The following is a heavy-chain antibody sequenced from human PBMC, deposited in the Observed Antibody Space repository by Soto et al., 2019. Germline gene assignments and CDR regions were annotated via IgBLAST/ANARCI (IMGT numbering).Heavy chain of an antibody. CDR3: ARGTQDIVLVPAAIDYYYYGMDV. CDR2: IFSNDEK. J-gene: IGHJ6*02. Sequence: SGPTLVNPTETLTLTCTVSGFSLSNARMGVSWIRQPPGKALEWLAHIFSNDEKSYSTSLKSRLTISKDTSKSQVVLTMTNMDPVDTATYYCARGTQDIVLVPAAIDYYYYGMDVWGQGTTVTVSS. D-gene: IGHD2-2*02. V-gene: IGHV2-26*01. CDR1: GFSLSNARMG.